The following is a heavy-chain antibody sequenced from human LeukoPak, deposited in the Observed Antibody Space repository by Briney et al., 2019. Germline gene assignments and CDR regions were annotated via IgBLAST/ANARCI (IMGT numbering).Heavy chain of an antibody. CDR3: VRGGGTLDM. D-gene: IGHD1-1*01. CDR2: IKQDGSDK. V-gene: IGHV3-7*01. J-gene: IGHJ3*02. CDR1: GFIITSHW. Sequence: PGGSLRLSCEASGFIITSHWMSWVRQAPGKRPEWVANIKQDGSDKYYRDSGKGRFTISRDNAKNSLYLQMNSLRDEDTAMYYCVRGGGTLDMWGQETMVTVSS.